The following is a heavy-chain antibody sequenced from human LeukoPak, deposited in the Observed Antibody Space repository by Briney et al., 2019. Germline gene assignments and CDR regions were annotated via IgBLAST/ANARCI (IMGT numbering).Heavy chain of an antibody. V-gene: IGHV3-23*01. CDR1: GFTFNSHA. J-gene: IGHJ1*01. D-gene: IGHD2-2*01. CDR3: SSSTSWYYFQH. Sequence: GGSLRLSCAASGFTFNSHAMSWVRQAPGQGLEWVSAITGGGSSTDYADSVKGRFTISRDNSKNTLFLQMNSLRAEDTAVYYCSSSTSWYYFQHWGQGTLVTVSS. CDR2: ITGGGSST.